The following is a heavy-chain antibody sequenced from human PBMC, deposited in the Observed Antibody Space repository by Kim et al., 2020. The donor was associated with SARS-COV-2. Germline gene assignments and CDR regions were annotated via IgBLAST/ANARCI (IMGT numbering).Heavy chain of an antibody. CDR3: ARGHCGLQD. J-gene: IGHJ4*02. CDR2: MTKIGTT. D-gene: IGHD4-4*01. V-gene: IGHV4-59*01. CDR1: GASITTYY. Sequence: SETLSLTCSVSGASITTYYWTWIRQLPGKGLEWIGYMTKIGTTNYNPSLNNRVSISLDTSRNQFSLTIYSVSAADTSAYYCARGHCGLQDWAQALLASVS.